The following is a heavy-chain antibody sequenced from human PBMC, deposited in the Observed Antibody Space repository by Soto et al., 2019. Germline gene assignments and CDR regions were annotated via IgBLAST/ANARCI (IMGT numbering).Heavy chain of an antibody. Sequence: QVQLQESGPGLVKPSETLSLTCTVSGGSISSYYWSWIRQPPGKGLEWIGYIYYSGSTNYNPSLKSRVTISVDTSKNQSSLKLSSVTAADTALYYCAGVRSYGSGSYYPVWGQGTLVTVSS. J-gene: IGHJ4*02. CDR1: GGSISSYY. V-gene: IGHV4-59*01. CDR3: AGVRSYGSGSYYPV. CDR2: IYYSGST. D-gene: IGHD3-10*01.